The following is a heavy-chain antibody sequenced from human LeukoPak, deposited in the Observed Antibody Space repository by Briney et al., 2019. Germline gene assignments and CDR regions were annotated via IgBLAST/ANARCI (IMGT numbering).Heavy chain of an antibody. V-gene: IGHV3-23*01. Sequence: GGSLRLSCTASGFTFSTYVMSWVRQAPGKGLEWVSAISGSGSTTYYADSVKGRFTISRDNAKNTLYLQMSSLRAEDTAVYYCAKYSRSSTSCPGLDYWGQGTLVTVSS. CDR2: ISGSGSTT. J-gene: IGHJ4*02. D-gene: IGHD2-2*01. CDR3: AKYSRSSTSCPGLDY. CDR1: GFTFSTYV.